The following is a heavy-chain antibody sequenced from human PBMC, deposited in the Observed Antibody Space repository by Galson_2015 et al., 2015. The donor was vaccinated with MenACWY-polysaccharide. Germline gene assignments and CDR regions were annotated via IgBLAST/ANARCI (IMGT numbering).Heavy chain of an antibody. CDR3: SRGHYGA. CDR2: MNPRSGHT. CDR1: GYTFTYND. J-gene: IGHJ5*02. D-gene: IGHD3-10*01. V-gene: IGHV1-8*01. Sequence: SVKVSCKSSGYTFTYNDINWVRQATGQRLEWMGLMNPRSGHTENAKKFQCIVTMTSNTAISTAYMELTSLRSEATAVYYCSRGHYGAWGQGTLVIVSS.